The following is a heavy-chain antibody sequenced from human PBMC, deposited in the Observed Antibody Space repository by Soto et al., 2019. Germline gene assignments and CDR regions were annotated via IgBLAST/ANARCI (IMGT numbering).Heavy chain of an antibody. Sequence: SETLSLTCTVSGGSISSSSFHWGWIHQPPGKGLEWIGSIYYSGSTYYSPSLKSRVTISVDTSKNQFSLKLSSVTAADTAVCYCARRERAAGTDWWFDPWGQGTLVTVSS. CDR3: ARRERAAGTDWWFDP. CDR2: IYYSGST. V-gene: IGHV4-39*01. J-gene: IGHJ5*02. D-gene: IGHD6-13*01. CDR1: GGSISSSSFH.